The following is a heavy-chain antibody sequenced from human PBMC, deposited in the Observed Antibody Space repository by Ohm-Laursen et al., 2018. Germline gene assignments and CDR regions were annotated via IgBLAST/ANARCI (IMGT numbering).Heavy chain of an antibody. V-gene: IGHV4-59*01. J-gene: IGHJ4*02. D-gene: IGHD1-7*01. Sequence: SQTLSLTCTVSGGAISNYYWSWIRQPPGKGLEWIGHINYSGNTNYNPSLKSRVTISVDTSKNQFSLKLSSVTAADTAVHYCATAFNWNYILAYWGQGALVTVSS. CDR1: GGAISNYY. CDR3: ATAFNWNYILAY. CDR2: INYSGNT.